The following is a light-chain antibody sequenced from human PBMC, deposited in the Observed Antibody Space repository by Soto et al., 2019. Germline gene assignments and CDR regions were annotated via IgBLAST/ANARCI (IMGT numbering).Light chain of an antibody. J-gene: IGKJ4*01. Sequence: EIVLTQSPATLSLSPGERATLSCRASQSVSSYLAWYQQKRGQAPRLLIYDAFNRATGIPARFSGSGSGTDFTLTISSLEPEDFAVYYCQQRSDWPLTFGGGTNVEIK. V-gene: IGKV3-11*01. CDR2: DAF. CDR3: QQRSDWPLT. CDR1: QSVSSY.